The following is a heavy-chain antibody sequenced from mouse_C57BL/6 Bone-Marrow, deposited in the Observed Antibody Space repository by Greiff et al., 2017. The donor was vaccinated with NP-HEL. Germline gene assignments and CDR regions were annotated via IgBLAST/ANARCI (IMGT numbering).Heavy chain of an antibody. J-gene: IGHJ2*01. CDR3: TRLIITTVVGFDY. V-gene: IGHV1-5*01. CDR1: GYTFTSYW. D-gene: IGHD1-1*01. CDR2: IYPGNSDT. Sequence: EVQLVESGTVLARPGASVKMSCKTSGYTFTSYWMHWVKQRPGQGLEWIGAIYPGNSDTSYNQKFKGKAKLTAVTSASTAYMELSSLTNEDSAVYYCTRLIITTVVGFDYWGQGTTLTVSS.